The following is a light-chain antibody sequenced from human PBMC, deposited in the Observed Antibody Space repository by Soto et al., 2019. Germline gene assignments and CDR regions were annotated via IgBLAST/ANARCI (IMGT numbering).Light chain of an antibody. CDR1: QSVYNN. CDR2: GAS. Sequence: EVVMTQSPATLSVSPGERATLSCRTSQSVYNNLAWYLQKPGQAPRLLISGASTRATVIPARFSGSGSGTEFTLTINSLQSEDFAVYYCQQYNSWPLTFGGGTKVEIK. J-gene: IGKJ4*01. CDR3: QQYNSWPLT. V-gene: IGKV3D-15*01.